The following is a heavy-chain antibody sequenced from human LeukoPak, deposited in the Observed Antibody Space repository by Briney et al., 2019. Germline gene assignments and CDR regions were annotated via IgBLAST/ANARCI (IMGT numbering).Heavy chain of an antibody. Sequence: GGSLRLSCAASGFTFSDYYMSWIRQAPGKGLEWVSYISSSSSYTNYADSVKGRFTISRDNAKNSLYLQMNSLRAEDTAVYYCARAIMVRGVIMEAFDIWGQGTMVTVSS. CDR1: GFTFSDYY. D-gene: IGHD3-10*01. V-gene: IGHV3-11*05. CDR3: ARAIMVRGVIMEAFDI. J-gene: IGHJ3*02. CDR2: ISSSSSYT.